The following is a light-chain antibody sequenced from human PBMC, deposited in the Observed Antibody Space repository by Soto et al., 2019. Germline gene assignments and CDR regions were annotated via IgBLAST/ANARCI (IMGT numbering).Light chain of an antibody. Sequence: AIQLTQTPPSLSASVGDSITFTCRASQDIASSLAWYQQQPGRSPKLLIYDASILQTGVPSRFRGSGSGTDFTLTISGLQPEDFATYSCQQFHTYPISFGQGTRLEI. V-gene: IGKV1-13*02. J-gene: IGKJ5*01. CDR3: QQFHTYPIS. CDR2: DAS. CDR1: QDIASS.